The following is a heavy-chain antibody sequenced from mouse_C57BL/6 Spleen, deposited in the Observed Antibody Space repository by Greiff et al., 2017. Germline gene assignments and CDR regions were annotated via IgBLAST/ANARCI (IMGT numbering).Heavy chain of an antibody. V-gene: IGHV7-3*01. Sequence: EVHLVESGGGLVQPGGSLGLSCAASGFTVSAYYMSWVLQPPGKALEWLGFIRHTANGYTTEYSASVKGRFTISRYNSQSILYLQMNALRAEDSATYYCARFPHYAMDYWGQGTSVTVSS. CDR3: ARFPHYAMDY. J-gene: IGHJ4*01. CDR2: IRHTANGYTT. CDR1: GFTVSAYY.